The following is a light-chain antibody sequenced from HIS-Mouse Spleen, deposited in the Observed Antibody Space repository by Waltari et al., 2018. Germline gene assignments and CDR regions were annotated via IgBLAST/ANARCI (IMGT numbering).Light chain of an antibody. CDR2: AAS. V-gene: IGKV1-9*01. CDR1: QGISSY. J-gene: IGKJ1*01. CDR3: QQLNSYPPT. Sequence: DIQLTQSPSFLSASVGDRVTLTCRASQGISSYLAWYQQKPGKPPKLLIYAASTLQSWVPSRFSGSGSGTEFTLTISSLQPEDFATYYCQQLNSYPPTFGQGTKVEIK.